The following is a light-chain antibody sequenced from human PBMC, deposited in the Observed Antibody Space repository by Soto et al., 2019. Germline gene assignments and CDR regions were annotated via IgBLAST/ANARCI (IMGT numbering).Light chain of an antibody. V-gene: IGKV3-15*01. Sequence: EIVLPQSPVTLSVSPGERATLSCRASQTVGTNLAWFHQKPGQAPRLLFYGASTRATGIPARFSGSGSGTEFTLTISSLQSEDFAVYYCHQYSRWPRTFGQGTTVEVK. CDR2: GAS. J-gene: IGKJ1*01. CDR1: QTVGTN. CDR3: HQYSRWPRT.